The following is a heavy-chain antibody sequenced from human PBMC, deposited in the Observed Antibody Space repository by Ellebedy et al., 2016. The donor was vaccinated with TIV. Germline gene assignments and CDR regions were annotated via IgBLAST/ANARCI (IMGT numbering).Heavy chain of an antibody. V-gene: IGHV3-7*01. CDR1: GFSLGDYW. CDR2: IKEDGSEK. Sequence: GESLKISCGDSGFSLGDYWMNWVRQAPGKGLEWVANIKEDGSEKYYVDSVRGRFTISRDNAKNSLYLQMNSLRAEDTAMYYCASDGSYGDYLSPTHAFESWGQGTMVTVSS. J-gene: IGHJ3*02. D-gene: IGHD4-17*01. CDR3: ASDGSYGDYLSPTHAFES.